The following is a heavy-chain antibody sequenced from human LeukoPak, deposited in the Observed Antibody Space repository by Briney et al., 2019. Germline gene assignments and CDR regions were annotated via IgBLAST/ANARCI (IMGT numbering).Heavy chain of an antibody. Sequence: PGGSLRLSCATSGFSFSSYAMSWVRQAPGKGLEWVSAMSSSDDGRYYAASVRGQFTISRDTSRSTLYLQMNSLRAEDAAVYCAKAPVTSCRGAFCYPFDYWGQGTLVTVSS. CDR2: MSSSDDGR. CDR1: GFSFSSYA. CDR3: AKAPVTSCRGAFCYPFDY. J-gene: IGHJ4*02. V-gene: IGHV3-23*01. D-gene: IGHD2-15*01.